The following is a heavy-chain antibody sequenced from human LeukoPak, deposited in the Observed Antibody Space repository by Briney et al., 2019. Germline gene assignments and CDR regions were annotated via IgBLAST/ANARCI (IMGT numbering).Heavy chain of an antibody. J-gene: IGHJ6*03. CDR2: ISWNSGSI. CDR3: AKTSNPYYYMDV. CDR1: GFPFDEYA. V-gene: IGHV3-9*01. Sequence: QFGGSLTLFCGASGFPFDEYAMHGARPATGRGRVCVSGISWNSGSIGYADSVKGRFTISRDNAKNSLYLQMNSLRAEDTAVYYCAKTSNPYYYMDVWGKGTTVTVSS.